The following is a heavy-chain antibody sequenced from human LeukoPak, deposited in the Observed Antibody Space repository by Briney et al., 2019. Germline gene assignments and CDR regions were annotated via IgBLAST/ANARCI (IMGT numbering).Heavy chain of an antibody. CDR2: IYYSGST. J-gene: IGHJ3*02. V-gene: IGHV4-30-4*01. CDR3: ARHLYGGNSGTFDI. D-gene: IGHD4-23*01. CDR1: GGSISSGDYY. Sequence: SETLSLTCTVSGGSISSGDYYWSWIRQPPGKGLEWIGYIYYSGSTYYNPSLKSRVTISVDTSKNQFSLKLSSVTAADTAVYYCARHLYGGNSGTFDIWGQGTMVTVSS.